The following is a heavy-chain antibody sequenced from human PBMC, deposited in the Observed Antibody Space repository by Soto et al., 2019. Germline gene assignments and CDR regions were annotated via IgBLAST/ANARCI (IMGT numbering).Heavy chain of an antibody. CDR2: RWDEGTNK. CDR1: GFTFSDYG. D-gene: IGHD3-10*01. V-gene: IGHV3-33*01. Sequence: QVRLVESGGGVVQPGRSLRLSCAASGFTFSDYGMHWVRQAPGKGLEWVAVRWDEGTNKYYADSVKGRFTISRDNSKNTLYLQMNSLRVEDTAVYYWARGYGSGTYPEDYWGQGTLVTVSS. J-gene: IGHJ4*02. CDR3: ARGYGSGTYPEDY.